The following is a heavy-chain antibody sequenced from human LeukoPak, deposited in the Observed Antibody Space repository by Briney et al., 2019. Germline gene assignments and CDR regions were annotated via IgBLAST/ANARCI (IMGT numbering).Heavy chain of an antibody. CDR3: TTVPPSYDVLAGYSDSDY. CDR2: IKSKADGGTT. Sequence: GGSLRLSXEASGFTFYNTWMTWVRQVPGKGLEWLGRIKSKADGGTTDYAAPVKGRFTISRDDSKTTLFLQMNSLRTEDTAVYYCTTVPPSYDVLAGYSDSDYWGQGTLVTVSS. J-gene: IGHJ4*02. CDR1: GFTFYNTW. D-gene: IGHD3-9*01. V-gene: IGHV3-15*01.